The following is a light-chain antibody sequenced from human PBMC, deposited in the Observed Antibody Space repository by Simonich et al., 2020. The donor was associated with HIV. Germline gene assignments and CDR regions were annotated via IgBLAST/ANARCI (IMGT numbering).Light chain of an antibody. CDR2: WAS. V-gene: IGKV4-1*01. CDR3: QQYYITPHT. CDR1: QSVLYSSHNKNY. J-gene: IGKJ1*01. Sequence: IVMTQSPDSLAVSLGERATINCKSSQSVLYSSHNKNYLAWYQQKPGQPPKLLIYWASTRESGVPDRFSGSGSETDFTLTISSLQAEDVAVYYCQQYYITPHTFGQGTKVEIK.